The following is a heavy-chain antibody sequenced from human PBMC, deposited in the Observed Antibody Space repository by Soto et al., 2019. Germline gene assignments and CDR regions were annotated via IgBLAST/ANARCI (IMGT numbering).Heavy chain of an antibody. CDR1: GYSFTGYY. J-gene: IGHJ6*02. CDR2: INPNSGDT. Sequence: QVQLVQSGAEVKKHGASVKVSCKASGYSFTGYYMHWVRQAPGQGLEWMGWINPNSGDTDYAQKFQGRVSMTRDTSINTAYMELSRLRSDDTAVYYCARVGDIGVWGQGTTVTVSS. D-gene: IGHD2-15*01. V-gene: IGHV1-2*02. CDR3: ARVGDIGV.